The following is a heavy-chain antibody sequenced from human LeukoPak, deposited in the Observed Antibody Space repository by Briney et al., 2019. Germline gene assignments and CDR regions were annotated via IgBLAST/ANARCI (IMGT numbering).Heavy chain of an antibody. Sequence: GRSLRLSCAASGFTFSSYAMHWVRQAPGKGLEWVAVISYDGSNKYYADSVKGRFTISRDNSKNTLYLQMNSLRAEGTAVYYCASSEVGATTCGYFQHWGQGTLVTVSS. CDR1: GFTFSSYA. V-gene: IGHV3-30-3*01. CDR2: ISYDGSNK. J-gene: IGHJ1*01. CDR3: ASSEVGATTCGYFQH. D-gene: IGHD1-26*01.